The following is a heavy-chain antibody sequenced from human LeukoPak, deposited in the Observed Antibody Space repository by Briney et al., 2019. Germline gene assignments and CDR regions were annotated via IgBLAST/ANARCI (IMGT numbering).Heavy chain of an antibody. CDR2: INPNSGGT. CDR1: GYTFTGYY. J-gene: IGHJ4*02. Sequence: GASVKVSCKASGYTFTGYYMHWVRQAPGQGLEWMGWINPNSGGTNYAQKFQGRVTMTRDTSISTAYMELSRLRSDDTAVYYCARSFDFSSTRCLPVYWGQGTLVTVSS. D-gene: IGHD2-2*01. CDR3: ARSFDFSSTRCLPVY. V-gene: IGHV1-2*02.